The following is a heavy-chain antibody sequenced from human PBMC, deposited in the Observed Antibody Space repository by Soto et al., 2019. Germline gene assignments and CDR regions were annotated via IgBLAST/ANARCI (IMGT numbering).Heavy chain of an antibody. CDR3: ASGTGGSYRYTDLFDY. J-gene: IGHJ4*02. Sequence: EVQLVESGGGLVQPGGSLRLSCAASGFTFSSYSMNWVRQAPGKGLEWVSYISSSSSTIYYADSVKGRFTISRDNAKNSLYLQMNSLRAEDTAVYYCASGTGGSYRYTDLFDYWGQGTLVTVSS. CDR1: GFTFSSYS. D-gene: IGHD3-16*02. CDR2: ISSSSSTI. V-gene: IGHV3-48*01.